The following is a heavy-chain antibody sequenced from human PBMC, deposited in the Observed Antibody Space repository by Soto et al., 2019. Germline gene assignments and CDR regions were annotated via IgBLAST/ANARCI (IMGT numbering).Heavy chain of an antibody. D-gene: IGHD2-15*01. CDR2: ISSSSRTI. Sequence: EVQLVESGGGLVQPGGSLRLSCAASGFTFSGYRMNWVRQAPGKGLEWVSYISSSSRTIYYADSVKGRFTISRDNANNALYLQMNSLRDEDTAVYYCARDIGCSGGSGYEYGMDVWGQGTTVTVSS. CDR3: ARDIGCSGGSGYEYGMDV. J-gene: IGHJ6*02. CDR1: GFTFSGYR. V-gene: IGHV3-48*02.